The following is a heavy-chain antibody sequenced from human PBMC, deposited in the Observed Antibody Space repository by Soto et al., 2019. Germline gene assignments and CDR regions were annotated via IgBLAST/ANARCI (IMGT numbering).Heavy chain of an antibody. CDR3: ARSSGYVPGGY. D-gene: IGHD5-12*01. CDR1: GYPISSGYY. CDR2: IHHSGST. Sequence: XATLSLTCAVSGYPISSGYYWCCIRQPPGKGLEWIGIIHHSGSTYYNPSLRSRITISVDTSKNQFSLKMPSVTAADTAVYYCARSSGYVPGGYWGQGILVTVSS. J-gene: IGHJ4*02. V-gene: IGHV4-38-2*01.